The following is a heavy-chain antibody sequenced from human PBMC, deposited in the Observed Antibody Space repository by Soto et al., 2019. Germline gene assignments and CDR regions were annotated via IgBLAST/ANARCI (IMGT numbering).Heavy chain of an antibody. CDR3: AKGSHIAARPFFFDS. J-gene: IGHJ4*02. D-gene: IGHD6-6*01. CDR2: ISGGAAT. V-gene: IGHV3-23*01. Sequence: EVQLLESGGGLVQPGESLRLSCAASGFNFRSFAMNWVRQAPGKGLEWVSTISGGAATTYADSVKGGLTISRDNSKNTVALQMNSLTAKDTAVYYCAKGSHIAARPFFFDSWGRGTLVTVSS. CDR1: GFNFRSFA.